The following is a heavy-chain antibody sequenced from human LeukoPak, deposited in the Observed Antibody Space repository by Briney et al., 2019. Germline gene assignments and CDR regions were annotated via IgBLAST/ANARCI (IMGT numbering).Heavy chain of an antibody. D-gene: IGHD3-3*01. Sequence: PSQTLSLTCAVSGGSISSGGYSWSWIRQPPGKGLEWIGEINHSGSTNYNPSLKSRVTISVDTSKNQFSLKLSSVTAADTAVYYCARGPRGRKGSGAIFGVVIPHYYYYGMDVWGQGTTVTVSS. J-gene: IGHJ6*02. V-gene: IGHV4-30-2*01. CDR3: ARGPRGRKGSGAIFGVVIPHYYYYGMDV. CDR1: GGSISSGGYS. CDR2: INHSGST.